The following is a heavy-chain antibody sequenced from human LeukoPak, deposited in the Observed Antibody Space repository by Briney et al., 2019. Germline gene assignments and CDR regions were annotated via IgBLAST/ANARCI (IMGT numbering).Heavy chain of an antibody. CDR3: ARASSSGMDV. CDR2: IYHSGST. CDR1: GDSISSGSYY. J-gene: IGHJ6*03. V-gene: IGHV4-39*07. D-gene: IGHD6-6*01. Sequence: ASETLSLTCTVSGDSISSGSYYWSWIRQPAGKGLVWIGSIYHSGSTYYNPSLKSRVTISVDTSKNQFSLKLSSVTAADTAVYYCARASSSGMDVWGKGTTVTVSS.